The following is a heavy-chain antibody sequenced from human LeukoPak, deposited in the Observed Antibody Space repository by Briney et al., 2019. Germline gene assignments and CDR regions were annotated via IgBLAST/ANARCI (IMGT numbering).Heavy chain of an antibody. D-gene: IGHD4-17*01. CDR1: GFTFSSYG. Sequence: GGSLRLSCAASGFTFSSYGMHWVRQAPGKGLEWVAVIWYDGSNKYYADSVKGRFTISRDNSKNTLYLQVNSLRAEDTAVYFCAREHYGDYYFDYWGQGTLVTVSS. CDR3: AREHYGDYYFDY. J-gene: IGHJ4*02. CDR2: IWYDGSNK. V-gene: IGHV3-30*19.